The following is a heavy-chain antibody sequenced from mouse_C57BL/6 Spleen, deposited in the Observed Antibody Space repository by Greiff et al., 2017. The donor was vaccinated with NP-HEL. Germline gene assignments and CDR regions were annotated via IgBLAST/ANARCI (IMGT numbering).Heavy chain of an antibody. D-gene: IGHD2-4*01. CDR3: ARNYDYGVSMDY. Sequence: VQLQQSGPELVKPGASVKISCKASGYSFTGYFMNWVKQSPEKSLEWIGEINPSTGGTTYNQKFKVKATLTVDKSSSTAYMQLKSLTSEDSSVYYCARNYDYGVSMDYWGQGTSVTVSS. J-gene: IGHJ4*01. V-gene: IGHV1-42*01. CDR2: INPSTGGT. CDR1: GYSFTGYF.